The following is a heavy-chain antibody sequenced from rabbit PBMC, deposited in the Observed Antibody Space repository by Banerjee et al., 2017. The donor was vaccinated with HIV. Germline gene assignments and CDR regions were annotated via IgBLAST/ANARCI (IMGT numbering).Heavy chain of an antibody. CDR1: GFTISNYW. J-gene: IGHJ4*01. V-gene: IGHV1S7*01. CDR3: AREDVGGSISL. D-gene: IGHD1-1*01. Sequence: QPEESGGRLVQPGGSLTLSCKAYGFTISNYWMNWVRQAPGKGLEWIGIIYPITETTYYANWVNGRFTISSDNAQNTVDLQMNSLTAADTATYFCAREDVGGSISLWGPGTLVTVS. CDR2: IYPITETT.